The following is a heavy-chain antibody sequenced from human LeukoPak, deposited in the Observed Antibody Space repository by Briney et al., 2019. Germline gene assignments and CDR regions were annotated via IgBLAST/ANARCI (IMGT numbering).Heavy chain of an antibody. CDR3: ARRDYCSSTSCYGYFDY. J-gene: IGHJ4*02. CDR2: IYPGDSDT. D-gene: IGHD2-2*01. V-gene: IGHV5-51*01. Sequence: GGSLKIPCKGSGYRFTSYWIGWAGQLPGKGLEWLGVIYPGDSDTRYRPSCRGQVTISADKSSSTAYLQWSSLKASDTAMYYCARRDYCSSTSCYGYFDYWGQGTLVTVSS. CDR1: GYRFTSYW.